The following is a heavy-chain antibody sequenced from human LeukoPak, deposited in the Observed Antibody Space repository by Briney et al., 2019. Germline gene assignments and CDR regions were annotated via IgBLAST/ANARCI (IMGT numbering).Heavy chain of an antibody. J-gene: IGHJ4*02. CDR1: GFTFSSYW. Sequence: GGSLRLSCAASGFTFSSYWMIWVRQAPGKGLEWVANMQQDGSEKYYVDSVKGRFTISRDNAKNSLYLQMSSLRAEDTAVYYCARNPPRYFNWGQGTLVTVSS. D-gene: IGHD1-26*01. CDR2: MQQDGSEK. V-gene: IGHV3-7*05. CDR3: ARNPPRYFN.